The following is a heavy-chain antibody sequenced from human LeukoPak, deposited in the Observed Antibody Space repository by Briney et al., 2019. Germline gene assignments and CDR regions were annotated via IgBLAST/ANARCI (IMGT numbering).Heavy chain of an antibody. CDR1: GGSISSYY. D-gene: IGHD3-22*01. Sequence: SETLSLTCTVSGGSISSYYWSWIRQPPGEGLEWIGYIYYSGSTNYNPSLKSRVTISVDTSKNQFSLKLSSVTAADTAVYYCAGAQKMIVNYWGQGTLVTVSS. CDR2: IYYSGST. J-gene: IGHJ4*02. CDR3: AGAQKMIVNY. V-gene: IGHV4-59*01.